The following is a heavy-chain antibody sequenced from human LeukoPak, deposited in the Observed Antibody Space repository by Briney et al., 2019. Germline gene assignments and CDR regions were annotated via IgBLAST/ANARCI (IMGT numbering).Heavy chain of an antibody. J-gene: IGHJ4*02. Sequence: GGSLRLSCAASGFTFSSYWLSWVSQDPGKGLEWVANIKHDGSEKYYMDSVKGRFTISRDNAKNSLYLQMNSLRVEDTAVYYCARDSSIFGVFWGQGTLVTVSS. CDR3: ARDSSIFGVF. V-gene: IGHV3-7*01. CDR2: IKHDGSEK. D-gene: IGHD3-3*01. CDR1: GFTFSSYW.